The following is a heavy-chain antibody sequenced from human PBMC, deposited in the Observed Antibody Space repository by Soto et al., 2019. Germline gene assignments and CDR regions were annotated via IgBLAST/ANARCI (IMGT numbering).Heavy chain of an antibody. V-gene: IGHV3-48*02. D-gene: IGHD6-25*01. Sequence: EVQLVESGGGLVQPGGSLRLSCAASGFTFRSHSMNWVRQAPGRGLEWVACITSGSSTIYYADSAKGGYTISRDNAKDSIYLQMNRMRDEDTAVYYCCVLGGSGNDWGQGTLVTVSS. CDR2: ITSGSSTI. CDR1: GFTFRSHS. CDR3: CVLGGSGND. J-gene: IGHJ4*02.